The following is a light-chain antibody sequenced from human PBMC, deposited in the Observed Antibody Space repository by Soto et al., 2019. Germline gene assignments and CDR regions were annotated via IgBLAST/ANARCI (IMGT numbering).Light chain of an antibody. J-gene: IGKJ1*01. CDR1: QSISSY. CDR2: AAS. CDR3: QQIYSTPRT. Sequence: DIQMTQPQSSLSASVGDRVTITCRASQSISSYLNWYQQKPGKAPKLLIYAASSLQCVVPSRFSGSGSGTDFTLTISSLQPEDFGTYYCQQIYSTPRTFGQGTQVEIE. V-gene: IGKV1-39*01.